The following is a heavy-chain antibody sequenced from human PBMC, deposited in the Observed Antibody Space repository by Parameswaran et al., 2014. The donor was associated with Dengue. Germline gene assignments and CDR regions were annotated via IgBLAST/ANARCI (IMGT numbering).Heavy chain of an antibody. D-gene: IGHD2-2*01. V-gene: IGHV1-2*02. CDR3: AREVRVVVVPAGDAFDI. Sequence: WVRQAPGQGLEWMGWINPNSGGTNYAQKFQGRVTMTRDTSISTAYMELSRLRSDDTAVYYCAREVRVVVVPAGDAFDIWGQGTMVTVSS. CDR2: INPNSGGT. J-gene: IGHJ3*02.